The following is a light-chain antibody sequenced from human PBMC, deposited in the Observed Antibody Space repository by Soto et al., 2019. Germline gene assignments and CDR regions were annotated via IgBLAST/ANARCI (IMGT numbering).Light chain of an antibody. V-gene: IGKV1-39*01. CDR3: QQTLVIPQT. Sequence: DIQLTQSPSSLSASVGDTVSITCRATERIGSNLCWYQQKPGKAPALLIYTASTLQTGVPSRFSGSGYATDFTLTISGLQPEDVATYFCQQTLVIPQTFGQGTKVDVK. CDR1: ERIGSN. J-gene: IGKJ1*01. CDR2: TAS.